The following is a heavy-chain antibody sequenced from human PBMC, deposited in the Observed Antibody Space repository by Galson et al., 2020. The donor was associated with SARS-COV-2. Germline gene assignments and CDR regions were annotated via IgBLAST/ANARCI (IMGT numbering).Heavy chain of an antibody. V-gene: IGHV4-39*01. J-gene: IGHJ4*02. D-gene: IGHD3-9*01. CDR3: ARQGGILTGYDRTYFDY. Sequence: ETSETLSLTCTVSGGSISSSSYYWGWIRQPPGKGPEWLGSIYYSGSTYYNPSLKSRVTISVDTSKNQFSLKLSSVTAADTAVYYCARQGGILTGYDRTYFDYWGQGTLGTVS. CDR2: IYYSGST. CDR1: GGSISSSSYY.